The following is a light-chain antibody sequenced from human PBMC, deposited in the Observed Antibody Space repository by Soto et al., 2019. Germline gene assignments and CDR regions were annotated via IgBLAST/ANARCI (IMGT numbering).Light chain of an antibody. CDR3: AAWDGSLSGWV. Sequence: QLVLTQPPSASGTPGQRVTISCSGSSSNIGGNAVNWYQQLPGTAPRLLMYDNNQRPSGVPDRFSGSKSGTSASLAISGLQSEDEADYYCAAWDGSLSGWVFGGGTKVTVL. J-gene: IGLJ3*02. CDR1: SSNIGGNA. V-gene: IGLV1-44*01. CDR2: DNN.